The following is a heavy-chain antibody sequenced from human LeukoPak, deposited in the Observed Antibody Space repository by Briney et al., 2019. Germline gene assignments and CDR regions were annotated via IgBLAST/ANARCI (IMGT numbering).Heavy chain of an antibody. V-gene: IGHV3-53*01. CDR1: GFTVSSNY. Sequence: HPGGSLRLSCAASGFTVSSNYMSWVRQAPGKGLEWVSVIYSGGSTYYADSVKGRFTISRDNSKNTLCLQMNSLRAEDTAVYYCARDLLTYYYDSSGFLGAFDIWGQGTMVTVSS. CDR3: ARDLLTYYYDSSGFLGAFDI. CDR2: IYSGGST. D-gene: IGHD3-22*01. J-gene: IGHJ3*02.